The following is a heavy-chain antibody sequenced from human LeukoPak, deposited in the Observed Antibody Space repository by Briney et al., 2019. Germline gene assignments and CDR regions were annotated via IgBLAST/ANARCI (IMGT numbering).Heavy chain of an antibody. J-gene: IGHJ3*02. CDR1: GGSFSGYY. Sequence: PSETLSLTCAVYGGSFSGYYWSWIRQPPGKGLEWIGEINHSGSTNYNPYLKSRVTISVDTSKNQFSLKLSSVTAADTAVYYCARENTYYYDSSGREDAFDIWGQGTMVTVSS. V-gene: IGHV4-34*01. CDR2: INHSGST. CDR3: ARENTYYYDSSGREDAFDI. D-gene: IGHD3-22*01.